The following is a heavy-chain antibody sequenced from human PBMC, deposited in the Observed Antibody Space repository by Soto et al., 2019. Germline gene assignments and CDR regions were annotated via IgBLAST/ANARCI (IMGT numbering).Heavy chain of an antibody. CDR3: ARGWYYYGSGSGNWFDP. D-gene: IGHD3-10*01. CDR1: GGSFSGYY. CDR2: INHSGST. V-gene: IGHV4-34*01. Sequence: SETLSLTCAVYGGSFSGYYWSWIRQPPGKGLEWIGEINHSGSTNYNPSLKSRVTISVDTSKNQFSLKLSSVTAADTAVYYCARGWYYYGSGSGNWFDPWGQGTLVTVSS. J-gene: IGHJ5*02.